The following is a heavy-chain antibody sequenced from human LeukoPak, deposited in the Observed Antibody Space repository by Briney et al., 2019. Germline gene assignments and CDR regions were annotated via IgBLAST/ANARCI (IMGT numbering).Heavy chain of an antibody. J-gene: IGHJ6*03. V-gene: IGHV4-39*01. D-gene: IGHD4-23*01. CDR2: IYYTGIT. CDR1: GGSISSSNDT. Sequence: SETPSLTCTVSGGSISSSNDTWGWIRQPPGKGLEWIGSIYYTGITYYNPSVMSRVTMSVDTSKNQFSLRLSSVTAADTAMYYCARQGRATVVMYMDDWGKGTAVTVSS. CDR3: ARQGRATVVMYMDD.